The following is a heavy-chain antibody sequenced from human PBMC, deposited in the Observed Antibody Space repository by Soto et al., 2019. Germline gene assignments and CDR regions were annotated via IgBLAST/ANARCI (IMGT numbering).Heavy chain of an antibody. Sequence: LSLTCAVSGYSISSGYYCGWIRQPPGKGLEWIGSIYHSGSTYYNPSLKSRVTISVDTSKNQFSLKLSSVTAADTAVYYCARVGETGTTIGGLNWFDPWGQGTLVTVSS. D-gene: IGHD1-7*01. CDR2: IYHSGST. CDR1: GYSISSGYY. J-gene: IGHJ5*02. CDR3: ARVGETGTTIGGLNWFDP. V-gene: IGHV4-38-2*01.